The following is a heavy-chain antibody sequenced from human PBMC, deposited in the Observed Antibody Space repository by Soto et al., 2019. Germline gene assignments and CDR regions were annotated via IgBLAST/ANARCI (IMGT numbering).Heavy chain of an antibody. CDR3: ARGDHFDSSGPFDP. CDR2: IYYSGYT. D-gene: IGHD3-22*01. V-gene: IGHV4-59*01. Sequence: KASETLSLTCTVSGGSMSTYYWYWLRQPPGQGLECIGYIYYSGYTNYSPSLKSRVTISIDTSKNHFSLKLSSVTAADTAVYYCARGDHFDSSGPFDPWGQGTLVTVSS. CDR1: GGSMSTYY. J-gene: IGHJ5*02.